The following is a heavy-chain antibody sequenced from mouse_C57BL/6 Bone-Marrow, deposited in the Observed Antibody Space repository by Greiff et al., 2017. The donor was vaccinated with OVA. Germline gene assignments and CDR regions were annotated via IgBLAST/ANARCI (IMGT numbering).Heavy chain of an antibody. CDR3: ARHEDGYYASYYDY. V-gene: IGHV1-82*01. Sequence: VQLQQSGPELVKPGASVTISCKASGYAFSSSWMHWVKQRPGKGLEWIGRIYPGDGDTNYNGKFKGKATLTADKSSSTAYMQLSSLTSEDSAVYFCARHEDGYYASYYDYWGQGTTLTVSS. CDR2: IYPGDGDT. J-gene: IGHJ2*01. CDR1: GYAFSSSW. D-gene: IGHD2-3*01.